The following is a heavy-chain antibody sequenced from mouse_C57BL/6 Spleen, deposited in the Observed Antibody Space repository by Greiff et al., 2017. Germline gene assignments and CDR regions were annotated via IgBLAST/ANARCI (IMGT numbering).Heavy chain of an antibody. D-gene: IGHD4-1*01. J-gene: IGHJ3*01. V-gene: IGHV1-69*01. CDR2: IDPSDSYT. CDR1: GYTFTSYW. Sequence: VQLQQPGAELVMPGASVKLSCKASGYTFTSYWMHWVKQRPGQGLEWIGEIDPSDSYTNYNQKFKGKSTLTVGKSSSTAYMQLSSLTSEDAAVYYCARWTGKFAYWGQGTLVTVSA. CDR3: ARWTGKFAY.